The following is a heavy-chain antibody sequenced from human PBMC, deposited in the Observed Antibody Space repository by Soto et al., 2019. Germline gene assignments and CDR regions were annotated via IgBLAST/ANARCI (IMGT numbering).Heavy chain of an antibody. CDR1: GFTFSSYA. J-gene: IGHJ4*02. V-gene: IGHV3-23*01. CDR3: AKVRAFGVVIMDLDY. Sequence: VGSLRLSCAASGFTFSSYAMRWVRQAPVKGLEWVSAISGSGGSTYYADSVKGRFTISISRDNSKNTLYLQMNSLRAEDTAVYYCAKVRAFGVVIMDLDYWGQGTLVTVSS. CDR2: ISGSGGST. D-gene: IGHD3-3*01.